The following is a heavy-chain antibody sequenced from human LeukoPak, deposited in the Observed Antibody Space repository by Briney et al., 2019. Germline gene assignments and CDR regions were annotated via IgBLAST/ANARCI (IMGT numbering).Heavy chain of an antibody. CDR2: VSYDRNNK. CDR1: GFTLSSLA. D-gene: IGHD3-22*01. Sequence: GGSLRLSCAASGFTLSSLAMHWVRQAPGKGLEWVAIVSYDRNNKYYADSVKGRFTISRDNSKNTLYLQMDSLRAEDTAVYYCAREPPTYYYDSNGYYLNFFDSWGQGTLVTVSS. J-gene: IGHJ4*02. V-gene: IGHV3-30-3*01. CDR3: AREPPTYYYDSNGYYLNFFDS.